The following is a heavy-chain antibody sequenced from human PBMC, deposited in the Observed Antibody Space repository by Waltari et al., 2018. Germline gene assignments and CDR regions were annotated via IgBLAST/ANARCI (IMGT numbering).Heavy chain of an antibody. CDR3: ARKAGSGYPYGPFYYDN. CDR2: INVDGGYI. CDR1: GFRFGDYW. Sequence: EVNLAESGGGVVQPGGSLRLSCTGSGFRFGDYWMHWVRQAPGKGLEWVSRINVDGGYISYGDSVKGRFTISRDNAKNTVFLQLNSLRADDTAVYFCARKAGSGYPYGPFYYDNWGQGTLVTVSS. J-gene: IGHJ4*02. D-gene: IGHD5-12*01. V-gene: IGHV3-74*01.